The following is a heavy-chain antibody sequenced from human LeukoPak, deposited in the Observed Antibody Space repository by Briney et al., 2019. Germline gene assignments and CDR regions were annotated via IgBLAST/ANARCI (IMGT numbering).Heavy chain of an antibody. V-gene: IGHV4-59*01. CDR3: ARVRDYGDYWFDP. J-gene: IGHJ5*02. CDR1: GVSITNYY. Sequence: SETLSLTCTVSGVSITNYYWSWIRQPPGKGLEWIGYIYYSGSTNYNPSLKSRVTISVDTSKNQFSLKLNSVTAADTAVYYFARVRDYGDYWFDPWGQGTLVTASS. CDR2: IYYSGST. D-gene: IGHD4-17*01.